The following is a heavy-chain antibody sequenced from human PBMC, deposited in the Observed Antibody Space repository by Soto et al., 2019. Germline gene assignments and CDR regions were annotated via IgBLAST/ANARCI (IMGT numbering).Heavy chain of an antibody. CDR3: ARVGSATRMSIYYYGIDV. Sequence: ASVKVSCKASGYTFTSYAMHWVRQAPGQRLEWMGWINAGNGNTKYSQKFQGRVTITRDTSASTAYMELSSLRSEDTAVYYCARVGSATRMSIYYYGIDVWGQGTTVTVSS. CDR1: GYTFTSYA. J-gene: IGHJ6*02. D-gene: IGHD5-12*01. CDR2: INAGNGNT. V-gene: IGHV1-3*01.